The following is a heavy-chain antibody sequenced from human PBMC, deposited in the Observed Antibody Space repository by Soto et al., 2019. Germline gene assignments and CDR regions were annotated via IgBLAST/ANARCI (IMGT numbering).Heavy chain of an antibody. J-gene: IGHJ1*01. CDR1: GFTFGRNW. V-gene: IGHV3-7*01. CDR3: ARELVVGPAEYFQH. D-gene: IGHD2-15*01. Sequence: VGSLRLSCAVSGFTFGRNWMSWVRQTRGKGLEWVANINEDGSEKYYVDSVKGRFTISRDNAKNALYLQMNSLRAEDTAIYYCARELVVGPAEYFQHWGQGTQVTVSS. CDR2: INEDGSEK.